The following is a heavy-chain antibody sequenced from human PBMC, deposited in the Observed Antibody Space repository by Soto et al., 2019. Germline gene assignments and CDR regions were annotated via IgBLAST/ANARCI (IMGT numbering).Heavy chain of an antibody. Sequence: TLSLTCAISGDSVSSNSAAWNWIRQSPSGGLEWLGRTYYRSKWYNGYAVSVKSRITVNPDTSKNQFSLPLNSVTPXDTAXYYCDRSQAFLDYWGQGTXVTVSS. CDR1: GDSVSSNSAA. D-gene: IGHD3-3*02. CDR3: DRSQAFLDY. V-gene: IGHV6-1*01. CDR2: TYYRSKWYN. J-gene: IGHJ4*02.